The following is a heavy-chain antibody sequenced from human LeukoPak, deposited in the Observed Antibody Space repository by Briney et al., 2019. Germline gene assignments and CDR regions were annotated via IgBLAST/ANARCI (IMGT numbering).Heavy chain of an antibody. CDR2: IKQDGSLK. CDR1: GFTFRSYW. D-gene: IGHD7-27*01. J-gene: IGHJ6*02. Sequence: GGSLRLSCTTSGFTFRSYWMSWLRQAPGKGLEWVANIKQDGSLKYYVGSVKGRFTISRDNAKNSVSLEMNSLSAEDTAVYYCASRSTGYGMDVWGQGTTVTVSS. V-gene: IGHV3-7*03. CDR3: ASRSTGYGMDV.